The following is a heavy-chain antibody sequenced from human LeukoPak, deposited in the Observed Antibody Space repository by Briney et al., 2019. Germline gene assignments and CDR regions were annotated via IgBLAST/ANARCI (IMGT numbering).Heavy chain of an antibody. J-gene: IGHJ4*02. V-gene: IGHV3-53*01. D-gene: IGHD2-2*01. CDR3: ARRSSTFYYFDY. CDR1: GFTVSSNY. CDR2: IYSGGST. Sequence: GGSLRLSCAASGFTVSSNYMSWVRQAPGKGLEWVSVIYSGGSTYYADSVKGRFTISRDNSKNTLYLQMNSLRAEDTAVYYCARRSSTFYYFDYWGQGTLVTVSS.